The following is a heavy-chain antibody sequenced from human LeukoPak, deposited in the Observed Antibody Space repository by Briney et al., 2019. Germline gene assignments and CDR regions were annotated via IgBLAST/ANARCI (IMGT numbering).Heavy chain of an antibody. D-gene: IGHD3-22*01. Sequence: GGSLRLSCAASGFTFSDYSMNWVRQAPGKGLEWVSSISSSSSYIYYADSVKGRFAISRDNAKNSLYLQMNSLRAEDTAVYYCARDQTYYYDSSGYYGGAFDIWGQGTMVTVSS. V-gene: IGHV3-21*01. CDR3: ARDQTYYYDSSGYYGGAFDI. J-gene: IGHJ3*02. CDR1: GFTFSDYS. CDR2: ISSSSSYI.